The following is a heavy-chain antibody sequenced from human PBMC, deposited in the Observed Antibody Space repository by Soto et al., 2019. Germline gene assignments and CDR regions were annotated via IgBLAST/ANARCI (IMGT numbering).Heavy chain of an antibody. J-gene: IGHJ4*02. CDR2: IYYSGTT. D-gene: IGHD2-8*01. V-gene: IGHV4-59*01. CDR1: GCSISNYY. Sequence: SETLSLTCTVSGCSISNYYWSWIRQPPGKGLEWIGYIYYSGTTNYSPSLKSRVTISLATSKNQFSLKLSSVTAADTAVYYCAREGSSGVYFDYWGQGTLVTVSS. CDR3: AREGSSGVYFDY.